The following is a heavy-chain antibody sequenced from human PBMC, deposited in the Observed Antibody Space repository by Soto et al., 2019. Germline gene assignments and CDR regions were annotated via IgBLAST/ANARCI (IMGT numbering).Heavy chain of an antibody. CDR1: GFTVSSNS. CDR3: ARELGGSWYNWFDP. V-gene: IGHV3-53*01. J-gene: IGHJ5*02. D-gene: IGHD2-15*01. CDR2: LHSDVST. Sequence: EMQLVQSGGGLIQPGGSLRLSCAVSGFTVSSNSITWVRQAPGQGLEWVSVLHSDVSTYYVDSVKGRFVITRDNSKNTVYLQMNSLRAEDTAIYYCARELGGSWYNWFDPWGQGTLVTVSS.